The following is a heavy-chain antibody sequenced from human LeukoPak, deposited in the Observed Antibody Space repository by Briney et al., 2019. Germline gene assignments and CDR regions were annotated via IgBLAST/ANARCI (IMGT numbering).Heavy chain of an antibody. J-gene: IGHJ4*02. CDR1: GFTFSSYG. Sequence: PGRSLRLSCAASGFTFSSYGMHWVRQAPGKGLEWVAVIWYDGSNKYCADSVKGRFTISRDNSKNTLYLQMNSLRAEDTAVYYCARERSGYYYLDYWGQGTLVTVSS. D-gene: IGHD3-22*01. CDR2: IWYDGSNK. CDR3: ARERSGYYYLDY. V-gene: IGHV3-33*01.